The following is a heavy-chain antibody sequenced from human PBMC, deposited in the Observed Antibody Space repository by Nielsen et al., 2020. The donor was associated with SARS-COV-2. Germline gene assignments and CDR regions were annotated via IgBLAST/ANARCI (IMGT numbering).Heavy chain of an antibody. CDR3: ARRGYDSSGYYWGTKTYNWFDP. J-gene: IGHJ5*02. CDR1: GGSISSYY. CDR2: IYYSGST. V-gene: IGHV4-59*08. D-gene: IGHD3-22*01. Sequence: SETLSLTCTASGGSISSYYWSWIRQPPGKGLEWIGYIYYSGSTNYNPSLKSRVTISVDTSKNQFSLKLSSVTAADTAVYYCARRGYDSSGYYWGTKTYNWFDPWGQGTLVTVSS.